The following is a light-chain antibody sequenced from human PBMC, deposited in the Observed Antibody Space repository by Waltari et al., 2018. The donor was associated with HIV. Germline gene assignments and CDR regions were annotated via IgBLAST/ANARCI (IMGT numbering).Light chain of an antibody. V-gene: IGLV1-47*01. CDR2: RNN. CDR3: AAWDDSLSVV. J-gene: IGLJ2*01. CDR1: SSNLGRNF. Sequence: QSVLTQPPSASGTPGQRVTISCSGSSSNLGRNFVYWYQQLPETASNLLIYRNNQRPAGVPARFSGSKSGTSASLAISGLRSEDEADYYCAAWDDSLSVVFGGGTKLTVL.